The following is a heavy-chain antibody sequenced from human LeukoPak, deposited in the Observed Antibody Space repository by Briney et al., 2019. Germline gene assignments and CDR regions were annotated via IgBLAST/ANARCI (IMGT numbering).Heavy chain of an antibody. V-gene: IGHV3-7*01. CDR3: ARDVWAPYTMGIDY. D-gene: IGHD3-10*01. J-gene: IGHJ4*02. Sequence: GGSLRLSCAASGFTFSSYWMSWVRQAPGKGLEWVANIKQDGSEKYYVDSVKGRFTISRDNAKNSLYLQMNSLRAEDTAVYYCARDVWAPYTMGIDYWGQGTLVTVSS. CDR1: GFTFSSYW. CDR2: IKQDGSEK.